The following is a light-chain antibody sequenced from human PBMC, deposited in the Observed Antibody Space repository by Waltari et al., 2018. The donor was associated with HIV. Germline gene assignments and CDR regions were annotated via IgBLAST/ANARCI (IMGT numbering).Light chain of an antibody. CDR2: GAA. J-gene: IGKJ5*01. V-gene: IGKV3-20*01. CDR1: QSVISSY. Sequence: VLTQSPGTLSLSPADRSTLACRASQSVISSYLACYQQKPGQDPCHLIFGAASSSTGVPDMFSGSGSGTDFTLTISRREPQDFAVYYCQQYGSSPPITFGQGTRLEIK. CDR3: QQYGSSPPIT.